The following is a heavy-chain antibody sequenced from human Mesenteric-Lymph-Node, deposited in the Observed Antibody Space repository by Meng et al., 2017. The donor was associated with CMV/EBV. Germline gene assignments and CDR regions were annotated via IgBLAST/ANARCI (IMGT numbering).Heavy chain of an antibody. V-gene: IGHV4-38-2*02. D-gene: IGHD4-17*01. CDR3: ARDLVGDYYFDY. CDR2: IYHSGST. CDR1: NYSISSGYY. J-gene: IGHJ4*02. Sequence: GSLRLSCTVSNYSISSGYYWGWVRQPPGKGLEWIGSIYHSGSTYYNPSLKGRITISVDTSKNQFSLKLSSVTAADTAVYYCARDLVGDYYFDYWGQGTLVTVSS.